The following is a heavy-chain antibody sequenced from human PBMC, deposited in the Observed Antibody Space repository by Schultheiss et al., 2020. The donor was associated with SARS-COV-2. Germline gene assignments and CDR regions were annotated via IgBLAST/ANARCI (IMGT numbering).Heavy chain of an antibody. J-gene: IGHJ4*02. CDR3: AKDRHMTLIVVVITYFDY. V-gene: IGHV6-1*01. Sequence: SQTLSLTCAISGDSVSSNSAAWNWIRQSPSRGLEWLGRTYYRSKWYNDYAVSVKSRITINPDTSKNQFSLQLNSVTPEDTAVYYCAKDRHMTLIVVVITYFDYWGQGTLVTVSS. D-gene: IGHD3-22*01. CDR1: GDSVSSNSAA. CDR2: TYYRSKWYN.